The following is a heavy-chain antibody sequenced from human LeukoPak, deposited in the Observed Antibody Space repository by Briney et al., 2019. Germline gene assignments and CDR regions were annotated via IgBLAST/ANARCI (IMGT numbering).Heavy chain of an antibody. CDR2: IYYSGSA. J-gene: IGHJ4*02. CDR3: ARRPSDYYYSSYYFDY. Sequence: SETLSLTCTVSGGSLSSSSSYWGWIRQPPGKGLEWIGTIYYSGSAYYNPSLKSRVTISVDTSKNQFSLKLTSVTAADTAVYYCARRPSDYYYSSYYFDYWGQGTLVTVSS. V-gene: IGHV4-39*01. CDR1: GGSLSSSSSY. D-gene: IGHD3-22*01.